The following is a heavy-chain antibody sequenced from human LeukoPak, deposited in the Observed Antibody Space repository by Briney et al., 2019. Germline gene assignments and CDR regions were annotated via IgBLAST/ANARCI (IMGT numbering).Heavy chain of an antibody. CDR3: ARDLIAVAGTDP. J-gene: IGHJ5*02. D-gene: IGHD6-19*01. Sequence: GRSLRLSCAASGFTFSSYSMNWVRQAPGKGLEWVSSISSSSSYIYYADSVKGRFTISRDNAKNSLYLQMNSLRAEDTAVYYCARDLIAVAGTDPWGQGTLVTVSS. V-gene: IGHV3-21*01. CDR1: GFTFSSYS. CDR2: ISSSSSYI.